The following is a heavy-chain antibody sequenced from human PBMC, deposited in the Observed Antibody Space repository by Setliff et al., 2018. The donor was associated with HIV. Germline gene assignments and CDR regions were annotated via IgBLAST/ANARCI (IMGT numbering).Heavy chain of an antibody. Sequence: ASVKVSCKASGHTFTSYYMHWVRQAPGQGLEWMGIINPSSGSTTYAQKFQGRVTMTRDTSTSTVYMGLSSLRSEDTAVYYCARDPAPSSSASYFQHWGQGTPVTVSS. CDR1: GHTFTSYY. V-gene: IGHV1-46*01. D-gene: IGHD6-6*01. CDR3: ARDPAPSSSASYFQH. CDR2: INPSSGST. J-gene: IGHJ1*01.